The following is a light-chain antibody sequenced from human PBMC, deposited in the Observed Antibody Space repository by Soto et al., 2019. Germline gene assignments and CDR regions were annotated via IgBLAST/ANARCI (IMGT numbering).Light chain of an antibody. Sequence: AIQLTQSPSSLSASVGDRVTITCRASLDISSSLAWYQQTPGKAPKLLIYGASSLESGVPSRFSGSGSGTDFTLTISSLQPEDFATYYCQQFKSYPLTFGGGTKVDIK. J-gene: IGKJ4*01. V-gene: IGKV1-13*02. CDR3: QQFKSYPLT. CDR1: LDISSS. CDR2: GAS.